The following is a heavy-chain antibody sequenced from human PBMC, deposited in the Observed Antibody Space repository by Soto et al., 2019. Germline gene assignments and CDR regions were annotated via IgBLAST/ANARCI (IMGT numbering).Heavy chain of an antibody. CDR2: ISGSGGST. V-gene: IGHV3-23*01. CDR3: SYDTFGDKDF. Sequence: GGSLRLSCAASGFTFSSYAMSWVRQAPGKGLEWVSAISGSGGSTYYADSVKGRFTISRDNSKNTLYLQMNSLGVEDTALYYCSYDTFGDKDFWGQGTPVTVSS. J-gene: IGHJ4*02. CDR1: GFTFSSYA. D-gene: IGHD3-9*01.